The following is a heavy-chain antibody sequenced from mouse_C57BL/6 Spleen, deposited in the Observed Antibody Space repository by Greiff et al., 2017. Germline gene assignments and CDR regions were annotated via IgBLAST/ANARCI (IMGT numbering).Heavy chain of an antibody. D-gene: IGHD2-4*01. CDR3: ARGRLRKGVPFAY. Sequence: QVQLQQPGAELVRPGSSVKLSCKASGYTFTSYWMDWVKQRPGQGLEWIGNIYPSDSETHYNQKFKDKATLTVDKSSSTAYMQLSSLTSEDSAVYYCARGRLRKGVPFAYWGQGTLVTVSA. J-gene: IGHJ3*01. CDR2: IYPSDSET. V-gene: IGHV1-61*01. CDR1: GYTFTSYW.